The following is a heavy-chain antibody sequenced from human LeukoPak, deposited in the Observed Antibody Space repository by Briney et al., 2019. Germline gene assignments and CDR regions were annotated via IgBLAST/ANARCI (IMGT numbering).Heavy chain of an antibody. CDR2: INHSGST. CDR3: ARRRGGVAAAIRNYYYYYMDV. J-gene: IGHJ6*03. Sequence: SETLSLTCAVYGGSFSGYYWSWIRQPPGKGLEWIGEINHSGSTNYNPSLKSRVTISVDTSKNQFSLKLSSVTAADTAVYYCARRRGGVAAAIRNYYYYYMDVWGKGTTVTVSS. D-gene: IGHD2-2*02. CDR1: GGSFSGYY. V-gene: IGHV4-34*01.